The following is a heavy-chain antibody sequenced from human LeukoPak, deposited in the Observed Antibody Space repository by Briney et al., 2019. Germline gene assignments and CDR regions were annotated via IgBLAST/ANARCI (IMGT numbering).Heavy chain of an antibody. V-gene: IGHV3-23*01. D-gene: IGHD4-17*01. J-gene: IGHJ4*02. CDR3: AKDVGTTVTTSDD. Sequence: GGSLSLSCAASGFTFSNFSVSWVRQAPGRGLEWVSTISGSGGSTYYADSVKGRFTISRDNSKNTLYLQMNSLRAEDTAVYYCAKDVGTTVTTSDDWVQGTLVTVSS. CDR1: GFTFSNFS. CDR2: ISGSGGST.